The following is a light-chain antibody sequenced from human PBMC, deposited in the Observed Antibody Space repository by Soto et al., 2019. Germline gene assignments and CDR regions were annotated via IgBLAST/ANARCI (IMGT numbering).Light chain of an antibody. V-gene: IGLV2-14*03. J-gene: IGLJ2*01. CDR1: SSDVGGYNY. CDR2: DVT. Sequence: QAVVTQPASVSGSPGQSITISCTGTSSDVGGYNYVSWYQQHPGKAPKLMIFDVTNRPSGISNRFSGSKSGNTASLTISGLQADDEADYYCSSYTSSIPVVFGGGTQLTVL. CDR3: SSYTSSIPVV.